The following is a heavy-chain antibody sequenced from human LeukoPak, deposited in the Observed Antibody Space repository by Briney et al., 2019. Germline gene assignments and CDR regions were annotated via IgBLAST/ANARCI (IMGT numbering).Heavy chain of an antibody. CDR1: GFTFSSYW. CDR2: INSDGSST. V-gene: IGHV3-74*01. J-gene: IGHJ4*02. Sequence: GGSLRLSCAASGFTFSSYWMHWVRQAPGKGLVWVSRINSDGSSTSYADSVKGRFTISRDNAKNTLYLQMNSLRAEDSAVYYCVTSYCSGGSCYSASGYWGQGTLVTVSS. D-gene: IGHD2-15*01. CDR3: VTSYCSGGSCYSASGY.